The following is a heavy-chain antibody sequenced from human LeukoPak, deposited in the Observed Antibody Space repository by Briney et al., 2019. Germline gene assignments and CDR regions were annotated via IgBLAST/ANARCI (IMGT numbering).Heavy chain of an antibody. Sequence: GASVKVSCKASGYTFTSYDINWVRQATGQGLEWMGWMNPNSGNTGYAQKFQGRVTMTRNTSISTAYTELSRLRSDDTAVYYCARDAYSSGWYQRVYWGQGTLVTVSS. CDR2: MNPNSGNT. D-gene: IGHD6-19*01. V-gene: IGHV1-8*01. J-gene: IGHJ4*02. CDR1: GYTFTSYD. CDR3: ARDAYSSGWYQRVY.